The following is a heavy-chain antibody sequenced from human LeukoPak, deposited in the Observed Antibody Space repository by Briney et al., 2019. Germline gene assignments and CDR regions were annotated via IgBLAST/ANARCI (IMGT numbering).Heavy chain of an antibody. CDR1: GDSVSSNSVT. J-gene: IGHJ6*02. CDR2: TYYRSTWYN. D-gene: IGHD3-22*01. Sequence: SQTLSLTCAISGDSVSSNSVTWNWIRQSPSRGLEWLGRTYYRSTWYNDYAVSVRGRITVNPDTSKNQFSLQLNSVTPEDTAVYYCAQETNYDSSGYYYGARYGMDVWGQGTTVTVSS. CDR3: AQETNYDSSGYYYGARYGMDV. V-gene: IGHV6-1*01.